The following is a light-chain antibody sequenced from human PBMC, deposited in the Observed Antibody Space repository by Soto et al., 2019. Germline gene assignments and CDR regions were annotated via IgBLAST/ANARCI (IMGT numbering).Light chain of an antibody. J-gene: IGLJ3*02. V-gene: IGLV2-14*01. CDR3: SSYTGSSTWV. Sequence: QSVLTQPASVSGSPGQSITISCTGTSSDVGGYNYVSWYQQHSGKAPKLMIYDVSYWPSGISNRFSGSKSGNTASLTISGLQAEDEADYYCSSYTGSSTWVFGGGTKLTVL. CDR1: SSDVGGYNY. CDR2: DVS.